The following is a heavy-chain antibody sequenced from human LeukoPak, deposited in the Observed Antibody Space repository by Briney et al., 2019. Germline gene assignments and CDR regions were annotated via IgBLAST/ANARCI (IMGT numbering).Heavy chain of an antibody. J-gene: IGHJ4*02. V-gene: IGHV4-34*01. CDR2: INHSGST. D-gene: IGHD6-19*01. CDR1: GGSFSGYY. Sequence: SETLSLTCAVYGGSFSGYYWSWIRQPPGKGLEWIGEINHSGSTNYNPSLKSRVTISVDTSKNQFSLKLSSVTAADTAVYYCARARYSSGWYGNWGQGTLVTVSS. CDR3: ARARYSSGWYGN.